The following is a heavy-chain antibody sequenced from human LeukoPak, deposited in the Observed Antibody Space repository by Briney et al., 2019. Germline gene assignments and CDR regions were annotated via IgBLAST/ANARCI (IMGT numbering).Heavy chain of an antibody. CDR2: IRSKLHGGTT. D-gene: IGHD3-22*01. CDR3: TRDNYYDSSVYSKYYFDY. J-gene: IGHJ4*02. Sequence: PGGSLRLSCTASGFTFAPYALAWVRQAPGKGLEWVGLIRSKLHGGTTEYAASVKGRFTISRDDSKNIAYLQMNSLKTDDTAVYYCTRDNYYDSSVYSKYYFDYWGQGTLVTVSS. V-gene: IGHV3-49*04. CDR1: GFTFAPYA.